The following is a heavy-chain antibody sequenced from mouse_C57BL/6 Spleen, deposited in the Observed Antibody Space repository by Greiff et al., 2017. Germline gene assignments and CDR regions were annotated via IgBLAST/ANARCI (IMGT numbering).Heavy chain of an antibody. V-gene: IGHV1-52*01. CDR1: GYTFTSYW. Sequence: QVHVKQPGAELVRPGSSVKLSCKASGYTFTSYWMHWVKQRPIQGLEWIGNIDPSDSETHYNQKFKDKATLTVDKSSSTAYMQLSSLTSEDSAVYYCARGSGSLFAYWGQGTLVTVSA. J-gene: IGHJ3*01. CDR3: ARGSGSLFAY. D-gene: IGHD1-1*01. CDR2: IDPSDSET.